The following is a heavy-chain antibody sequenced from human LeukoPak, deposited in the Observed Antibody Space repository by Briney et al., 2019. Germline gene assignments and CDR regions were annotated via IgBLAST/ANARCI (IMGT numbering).Heavy chain of an antibody. D-gene: IGHD4/OR15-4a*01. CDR2: ITTDTGNP. V-gene: IGHV7-4-1*02. CDR3: ARDGARLDI. J-gene: IGHJ3*02. CDR1: GYTFTNYA. Sequence: ASVKVSCRASGYTFTNYAINWVRQAPGQGLEWMGWITTDTGNPTYAQGFTGRFVFSLDTSVTTAYLQITSLKAEDTAVYYCARDGARLDIWGQGTMVSVSS.